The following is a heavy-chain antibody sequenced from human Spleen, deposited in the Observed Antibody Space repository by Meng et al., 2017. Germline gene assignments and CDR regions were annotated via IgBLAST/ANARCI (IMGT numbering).Heavy chain of an antibody. J-gene: IGHJ5*02. CDR2: ISWNSGSI. CDR1: GFTFGDYA. V-gene: IGHV3-9*01. Sequence: SLKISCAASGFTFGDYAVHWVRQAPGKGLEWVSGISWNSGSIAYADSVKGRFTISRDNAKNSLYLQMNSLRTVDTALYHCARVRHGDYWFDPWGQGTLVTVSS. CDR3: ARVRHGDYWFDP. D-gene: IGHD4-17*01.